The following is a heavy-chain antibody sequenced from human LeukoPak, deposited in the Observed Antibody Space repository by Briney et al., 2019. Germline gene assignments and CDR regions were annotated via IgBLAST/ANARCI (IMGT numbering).Heavy chain of an antibody. CDR2: ISSSSSYI. CDR1: GFTFSSYS. J-gene: IGHJ5*02. V-gene: IGHV3-21*01. Sequence: PGGSLRLSCAASGFTFSSYSMNWDRQAPGKGLEWVSSISSSSSYIYYADSVKGRFTISRDNAKNSLYLQMNSLRAEDTAVYYCARGGMAASSTGFDPWGQGTLVTVSS. CDR3: ARGGMAASSTGFDP. D-gene: IGHD5-24*01.